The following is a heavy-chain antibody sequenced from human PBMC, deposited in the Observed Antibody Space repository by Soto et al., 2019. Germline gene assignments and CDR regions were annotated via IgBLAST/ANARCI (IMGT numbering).Heavy chain of an antibody. CDR1: GFSISSYY. CDR2: IYYCGSA. V-gene: IGHV4-59*01. J-gene: IGHJ4*02. CDR3: ARGGAGSGSIRSFDH. D-gene: IGHD6-19*01. Sequence: ATLSLTCPVSGFSISSYYWSWIRPPPGRGLEWIGYIYYCGSANYNPSLKSRVIISVDTSKNQFSLKLSSVTAADTAMYYCARGGAGSGSIRSFDHWGQGTLVTVSS.